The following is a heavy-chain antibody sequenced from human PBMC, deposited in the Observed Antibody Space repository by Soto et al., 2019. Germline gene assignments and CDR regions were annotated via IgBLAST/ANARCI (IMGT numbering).Heavy chain of an antibody. CDR3: ARGLLVGVVIVNWFDP. D-gene: IGHD3-3*01. CDR1: GFTFSSYA. Sequence: GGSLRLSCAASGFTFSSYAMHWVRQAPGKGLEWVAVISYDGSNKYYADSVKGRFTISRDNSKNTLYLQMNSLRAEDTAVYYCARGLLVGVVIVNWFDPWGQGTLVTVSS. CDR2: ISYDGSNK. J-gene: IGHJ5*02. V-gene: IGHV3-30-3*01.